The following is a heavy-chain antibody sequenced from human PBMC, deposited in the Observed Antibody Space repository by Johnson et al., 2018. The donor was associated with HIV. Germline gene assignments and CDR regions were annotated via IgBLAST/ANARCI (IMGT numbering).Heavy chain of an antibody. V-gene: IGHV3-33*06. CDR2: MWYDGSNK. D-gene: IGHD6-13*01. CDR3: AKCIWGSSLIDAFDI. CDR1: GFTVSSNY. Sequence: QVQLVESGGGLIQPGGSLRLSCAASGFTVSSNYMSWVRQAPGKGLEWVAVMWYDGSNKYYADSVKGRFTISRDNSKNTLHLQMNSLRAEDTAVYYCAKCIWGSSLIDAFDIWGQGTMVTVSS. J-gene: IGHJ3*02.